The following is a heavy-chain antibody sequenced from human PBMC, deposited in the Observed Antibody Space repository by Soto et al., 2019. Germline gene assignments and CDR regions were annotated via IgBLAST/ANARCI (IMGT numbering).Heavy chain of an antibody. V-gene: IGHV4-59*12. CDR1: GGSINTYY. CDR3: ASRIYGDYEGY. J-gene: IGHJ4*02. Sequence: SETLSLTCTVSGGSINTYYWSWIRQPPGKGLEWIGYICHSGSTYYNPSLKSRVTISVDMSKNQFSLKLSSVTAADTAVYYCASRIYGDYEGYWGQGTLVTVSS. D-gene: IGHD4-17*01. CDR2: ICHSGST.